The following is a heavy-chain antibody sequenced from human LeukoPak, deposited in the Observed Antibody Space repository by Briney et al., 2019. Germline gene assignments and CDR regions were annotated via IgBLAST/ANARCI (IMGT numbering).Heavy chain of an antibody. V-gene: IGHV1-18*01. Sequence: RASVKVSCKASGYRFTSYGISWVRQAPGQGLEWMGWISAYNANTKYAQKFQGRVTMTRDTSISTAYMELSRLTSDDTAVYYCARVRDFWSGRSYFDYWGQGTLVTVSS. D-gene: IGHD3-3*01. J-gene: IGHJ4*02. CDR1: GYRFTSYG. CDR2: ISAYNANT. CDR3: ARVRDFWSGRSYFDY.